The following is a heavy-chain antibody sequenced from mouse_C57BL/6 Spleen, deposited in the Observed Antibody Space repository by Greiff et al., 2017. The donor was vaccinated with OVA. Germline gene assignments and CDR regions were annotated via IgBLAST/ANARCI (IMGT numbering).Heavy chain of an antibody. D-gene: IGHD2-4*01. CDR3: ARLYYDYDGFAY. Sequence: VKLMESGPELVKPGASVKISCKASGYAFSSSWMNWVKQRPGKGLEWIGRIYPGDGDTNYNGKFKGKATLTADKSSSTAYMQLSSLTSEDSAVYFCARLYYDYDGFAYWGQGTLVTVSA. V-gene: IGHV1-82*01. CDR1: GYAFSSSW. J-gene: IGHJ3*01. CDR2: IYPGDGDT.